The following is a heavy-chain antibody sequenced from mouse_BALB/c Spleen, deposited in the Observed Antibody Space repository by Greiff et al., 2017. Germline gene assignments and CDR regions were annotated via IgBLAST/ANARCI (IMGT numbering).Heavy chain of an antibody. V-gene: IGHV5-9-4*01. CDR1: GFTFSSYA. D-gene: IGHD2-3*01. CDR3: AIYDGYYFAY. J-gene: IGHJ3*01. Sequence: EVQGVESGGGLVKPGGSLKLSCAASGFTFSSYAMSWVRQSPEKRLEWVAEISSGGSYTYYPDTVTGRFTISRDNAKNTLYLEMSSLRSEDTAMYYCAIYDGYYFAYWGQGTLVTVSA. CDR2: ISSGGSYT.